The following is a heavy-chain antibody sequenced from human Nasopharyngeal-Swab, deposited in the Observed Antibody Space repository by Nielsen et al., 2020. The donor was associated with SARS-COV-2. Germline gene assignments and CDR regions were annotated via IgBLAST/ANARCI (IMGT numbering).Heavy chain of an antibody. Sequence: WIRQPPGKGLEWVGFIRSKAYGGTTEYAASVKGRFTISRDDSKSIAYLQMNSLKTEYTAVYYGTRSYDYVWGSYRKSWGQGTLVTVSS. J-gene: IGHJ5*02. CDR2: IRSKAYGGTT. V-gene: IGHV3-49*02. CDR3: TRSYDYVWGSYRKS. D-gene: IGHD3-16*02.